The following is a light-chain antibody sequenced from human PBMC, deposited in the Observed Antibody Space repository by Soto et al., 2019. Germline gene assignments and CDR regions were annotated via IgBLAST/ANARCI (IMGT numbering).Light chain of an antibody. CDR2: AAS. V-gene: IGKV1-17*01. CDR1: QNIVNG. J-gene: IGKJ5*01. CDR3: QQLNSYPIT. Sequence: MTQTPLSLSVTPGEPSSITCLTRQNIVNGVNWYQQRPGKAPKLLIYAASTLQSGVPSRFSGSGSGTDFTLTISSLQPEDFATYYCQQLNSYPITFGQGTRLEIK.